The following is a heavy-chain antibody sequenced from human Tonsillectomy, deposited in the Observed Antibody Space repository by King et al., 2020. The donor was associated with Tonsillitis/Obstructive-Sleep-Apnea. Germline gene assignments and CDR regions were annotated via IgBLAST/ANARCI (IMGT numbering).Heavy chain of an antibody. CDR2: LWYDESYQ. D-gene: IGHD1-26*01. CDR3: ARDLKVGRLHFDY. J-gene: IGHJ4*02. Sequence: VQLVESVGGVVRPGGSLRLSCAASGFTFSSYGMYWVRQAPGKGLEWVSVLWYDESYQYYADSVKGRFTISRDIFKNTLDLQMDSLRAEDTAVYYCARDLKVGRLHFDYWGQGTLVTVSS. V-gene: IGHV3-33*01. CDR1: GFTFSSYG.